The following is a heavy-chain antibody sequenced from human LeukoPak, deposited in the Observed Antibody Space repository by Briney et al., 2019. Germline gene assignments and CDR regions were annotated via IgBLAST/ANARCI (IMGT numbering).Heavy chain of an antibody. D-gene: IGHD1-26*01. CDR2: ISGSGVST. V-gene: IGHV3-23*01. CDR3: ARSGSGSSWYYFDY. Sequence: GGSLRLSCAASGFTFSSYSMSWVRQAPGKGLEWVSAISGSGVSTYYADSVKGRFTISRDNSKNTLYLQMNSLRAEDTAVYYCARSGSGSSWYYFDYWGQGTLVTVSS. J-gene: IGHJ4*02. CDR1: GFTFSSYS.